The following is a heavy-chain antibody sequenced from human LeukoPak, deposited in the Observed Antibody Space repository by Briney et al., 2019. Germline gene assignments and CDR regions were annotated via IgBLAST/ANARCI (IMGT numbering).Heavy chain of an antibody. Sequence: GGSLRLSCAASGFTFSNAWMSWVRQAPGKGLEWVGRIKSKTDGGTTDYAAPVKGRFAISRDDSKNTLYLQMNSLKTEDTAVYYCTTDISPYYDSSGYYYFVDYWGQGTLVTVSS. J-gene: IGHJ4*02. CDR2: IKSKTDGGTT. V-gene: IGHV3-15*01. CDR1: GFTFSNAW. D-gene: IGHD3-22*01. CDR3: TTDISPYYDSSGYYYFVDY.